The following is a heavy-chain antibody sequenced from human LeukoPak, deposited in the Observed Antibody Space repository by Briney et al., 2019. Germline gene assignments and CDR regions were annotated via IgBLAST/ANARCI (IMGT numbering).Heavy chain of an antibody. CDR2: IVWDDNK. J-gene: IGHJ4*02. Sequence: SGPTLVNPTQTLTLTCTFSGFSLSTSGMRVSWIRQPPGKALEWLARIVWDDNKFYITSLKTRLTISKDTYKNQVVLTMTNMDPVDTATYYCARMSGTFAFDYWGQGTLVTVSS. CDR3: ARMSGTFAFDY. V-gene: IGHV2-70*04. D-gene: IGHD1-26*01. CDR1: GFSLSTSGMR.